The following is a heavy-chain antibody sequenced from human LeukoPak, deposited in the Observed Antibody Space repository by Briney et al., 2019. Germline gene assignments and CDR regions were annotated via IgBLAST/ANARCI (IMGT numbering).Heavy chain of an antibody. D-gene: IGHD6-6*01. J-gene: IGHJ4*02. CDR3: ARGAAARPLFN. CDR2: IIPIFGTA. Sequence: ASVKVSCKASGGTFSSYAISWVRQAPGQGLEWMGGIIPIFGTANYAQKFQGRVTMTTDTSTSTAYMELRSLRSDDTAVYYCARGAAARPLFNWGQGTLVTVSS. V-gene: IGHV1-69*05. CDR1: GGTFSSYA.